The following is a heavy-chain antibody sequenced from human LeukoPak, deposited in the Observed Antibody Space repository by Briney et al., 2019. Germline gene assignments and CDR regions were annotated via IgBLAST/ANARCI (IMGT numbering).Heavy chain of an antibody. Sequence: ASVTVSCNSSVYTFTIYDINWVRQATGQGIEWMGWMNPNSGNTGYAQKFQGRVTMTRNTSISKAYMELSSLRSEDTAVYYCARYCSSTSCYPFPWGQGTLVTVSS. CDR2: MNPNSGNT. D-gene: IGHD2-2*01. CDR3: ARYCSSTSCYPFP. CDR1: VYTFTIYD. J-gene: IGHJ5*02. V-gene: IGHV1-8*01.